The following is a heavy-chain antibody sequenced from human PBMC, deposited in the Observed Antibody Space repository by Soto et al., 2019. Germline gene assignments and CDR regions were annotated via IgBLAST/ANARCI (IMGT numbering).Heavy chain of an antibody. CDR3: ARDLRVGQHRENIGYYYYYYMDV. Sequence: GGSLRLSCAASGFTVSSNYMSWVRQAPGKGLEWVSVIYSGGSTYYADSVKGRFTISRHNSKNTLYLQMNSLRAEDTAVYYCARDLRVGQHRENIGYYYYYYMDVWGKGTTVTVSS. J-gene: IGHJ6*03. D-gene: IGHD1-26*01. V-gene: IGHV3-53*04. CDR2: IYSGGST. CDR1: GFTVSSNY.